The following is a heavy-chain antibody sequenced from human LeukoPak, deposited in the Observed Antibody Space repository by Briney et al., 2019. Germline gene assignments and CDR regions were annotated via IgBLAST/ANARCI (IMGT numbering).Heavy chain of an antibody. CDR1: GGSISSGTYY. Sequence: SETLSLTCTVSGGSISSGTYYWSWIRQPAGKGLEWIGRIYSTWSTNSNPSLESRVTMSIDTSKNQFSLRLSSVTAADTAVYYCARGADYYDSSGYYYLFDHWDQGTLVTVSS. D-gene: IGHD3-22*01. J-gene: IGHJ4*02. CDR3: ARGADYYDSSGYYYLFDH. V-gene: IGHV4-61*02. CDR2: IYSTWST.